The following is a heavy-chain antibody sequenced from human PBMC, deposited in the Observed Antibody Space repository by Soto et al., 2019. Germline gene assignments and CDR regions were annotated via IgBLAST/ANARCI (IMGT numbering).Heavy chain of an antibody. D-gene: IGHD3-3*01. V-gene: IGHV3-7*01. CDR2: IKQDGSEK. CDR1: GFTFSSYW. CDR3: ARDKTPYYDFWRGYYTGRERVTYFDY. Sequence: GGSLRLSCAASGFTFSSYWMSWVRQAPGKGLEWVANIKQDGSEKYYVDSVKGRFTISRDNAKNSLYLQMNSLRAEDTAVYYCARDKTPYYDFWRGYYTGRERVTYFDYWGQGTLVTVSS. J-gene: IGHJ4*02.